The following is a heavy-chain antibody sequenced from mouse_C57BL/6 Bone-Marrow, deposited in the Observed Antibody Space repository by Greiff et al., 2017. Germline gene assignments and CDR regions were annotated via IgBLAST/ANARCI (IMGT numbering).Heavy chain of an antibody. CDR1: GFNIKDDY. J-gene: IGHJ1*03. CDR2: IDTENGDT. Sequence: EVQLQQSGAELVRPGASVKLSCTASGFNIKDDYMHWVKQRPEQGLEWIGWIDTENGDTEYASKFQVKATITADTSSNTAYLQLSSLTSDATAVYYCTTSHWYFDVWGTGTTVTVSS. V-gene: IGHV14-4*01. CDR3: TTSHWYFDV.